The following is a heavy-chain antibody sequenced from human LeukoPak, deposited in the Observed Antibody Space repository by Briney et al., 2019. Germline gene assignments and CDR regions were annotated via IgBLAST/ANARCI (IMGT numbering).Heavy chain of an antibody. CDR1: GDSLNGSY. D-gene: IGHD3-3*01. CDR2: IFHTGST. V-gene: IGHV4-59*08. J-gene: IGHJ4*02. CDR3: ARRPNYDFWTGYYDS. Sequence: SETLSLTCTASGDSLNGSYWSWVRQPPGKRLEWIGYIFHTGSTTSNPSLKSRVTISVDTSKKQFSLKLRSVTAADTAVYYCARRPNYDFWTGYYDSWGQGTLVTVSS.